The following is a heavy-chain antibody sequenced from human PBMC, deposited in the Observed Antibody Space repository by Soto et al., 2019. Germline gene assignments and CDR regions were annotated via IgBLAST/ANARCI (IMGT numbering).Heavy chain of an antibody. Sequence: EVQLVESGGGLVKPGGSLRLSCAASGFTFSNAWMTWVRQAPGKGLEWVGRIKSKNDGGTTDYAAPVKGRFTISRDDSKNTLYLQMNSVNDEDSAVYYCTTGLTRLAAFDIWGQGTMFTVSS. CDR2: IKSKNDGGTT. D-gene: IGHD1-20*01. CDR1: GFTFSNAW. J-gene: IGHJ3*02. V-gene: IGHV3-15*07. CDR3: TTGLTRLAAFDI.